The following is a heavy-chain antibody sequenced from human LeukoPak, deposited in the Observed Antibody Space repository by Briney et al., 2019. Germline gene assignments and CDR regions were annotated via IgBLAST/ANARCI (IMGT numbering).Heavy chain of an antibody. D-gene: IGHD3-3*01. Sequence: ASVKVSCKASGYTFTSYGISWVRQAPGQGLQWMGWISGYIGSTNYARKFQGRVSMTTDTSTSTVYMELRSLRSDDTAVYYCARGVKYDFWSGYQKAKGNYYYYYYYMDVWGKGTTVTVSS. J-gene: IGHJ6*03. CDR1: GYTFTSYG. CDR3: ARGVKYDFWSGYQKAKGNYYYYYYYMDV. V-gene: IGHV1-18*01. CDR2: ISGYIGST.